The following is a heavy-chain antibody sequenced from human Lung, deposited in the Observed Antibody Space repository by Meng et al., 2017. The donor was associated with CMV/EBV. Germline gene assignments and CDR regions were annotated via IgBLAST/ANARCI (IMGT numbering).Heavy chain of an antibody. J-gene: IGHJ4*02. CDR3: ARGGVLLVYVIGDY. CDR2: ISDDGNYK. Sequence: GESXKISCAASRFMFSSYAMHWVRQAPGKGLEWVAVISDDGNYKYYTDSVKGRFTISRDNSKNTLYLQMNSLRAEDTAVYYCARGGVLLVYVIGDYWGQGXLVTVSS. V-gene: IGHV3-30-3*01. D-gene: IGHD2-8*01. CDR1: RFMFSSYA.